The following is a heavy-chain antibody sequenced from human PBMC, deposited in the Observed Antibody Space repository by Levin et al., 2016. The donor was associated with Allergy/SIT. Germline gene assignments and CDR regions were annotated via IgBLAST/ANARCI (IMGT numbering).Heavy chain of an antibody. CDR1: GGSISSYY. CDR2: IYYSGST. CDR3: ARALRYCSGGSCSLMDV. D-gene: IGHD2-15*01. Sequence: SETLSLTCTVSGGSISSYYWSWIRQPPGKGLEWIGYIYYSGSTNYNPSLKSRVTISVDTSKNQFSLKLSSVTAADTAVYYCARALRYCSGGSCSLMDVWGKGTTVTVSS. J-gene: IGHJ6*03. V-gene: IGHV4-59*01.